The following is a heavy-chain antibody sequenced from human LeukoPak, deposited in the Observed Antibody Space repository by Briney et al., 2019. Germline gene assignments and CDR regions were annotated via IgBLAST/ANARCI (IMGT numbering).Heavy chain of an antibody. CDR1: GFTFSNYG. D-gene: IGHD6-6*01. CDR2: ISDSGST. Sequence: PGGSLRLSCAASGFTFSNYGMSWVRQAPGKGLEWVSAISDSGSTYYADSVKGRFTTSRDNSKNTLYLQMNSLRAEDTAVYYCAKRVPYSSSSVYFDSWGQGTLVTVSS. CDR3: AKRVPYSSSSVYFDS. V-gene: IGHV3-23*05. J-gene: IGHJ4*02.